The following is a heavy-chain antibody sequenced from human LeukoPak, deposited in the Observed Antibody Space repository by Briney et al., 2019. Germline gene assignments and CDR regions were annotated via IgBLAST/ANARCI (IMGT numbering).Heavy chain of an antibody. CDR2: IIPIFGTA. CDR3: ARVNINNWHSCDY. Sequence: GASVKVSCKASGGTFSSSATIWVRQAAGQGVGWMGGIIPIFGTANYAQKVQGRVTITADESTSTAYMELSSLRSEDTAVYYCARVNINNWHSCDYWGQGTLVTVSS. CDR1: GGTFSSSA. J-gene: IGHJ4*02. D-gene: IGHD1-1*01. V-gene: IGHV1-69*13.